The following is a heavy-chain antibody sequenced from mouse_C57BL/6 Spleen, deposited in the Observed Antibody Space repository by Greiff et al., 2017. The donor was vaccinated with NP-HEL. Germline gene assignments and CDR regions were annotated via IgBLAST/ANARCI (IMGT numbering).Heavy chain of an antibody. Sequence: EVQLQESGAELVRPGASVKLSCTASGFNIKDDYMHWVKQRPEQGLEWIGWIDPENGDTEYASKFQGKATITADTSSNTAYLQLSSLTSEDTAVYYCTFRFSWFAYWGQGTLVTVSA. CDR1: GFNIKDDY. V-gene: IGHV14-4*01. J-gene: IGHJ3*01. CDR2: IDPENGDT. CDR3: TFRFSWFAY.